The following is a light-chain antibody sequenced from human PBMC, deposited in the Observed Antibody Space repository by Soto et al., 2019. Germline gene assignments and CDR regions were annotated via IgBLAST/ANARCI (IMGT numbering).Light chain of an antibody. CDR2: EVT. V-gene: IGLV2-11*01. Sequence: QSALTQPRSVSGSPGQSVTISCTGTSSDVGGYQFVSWYQQYPGKAPKVMIYEVTKRPSGVPDRFSGSKSGNTASLTVSGLQADDEADYYCASNAGSRHAWVFGGGTKVTVL. CDR1: SSDVGGYQF. CDR3: ASNAGSRHAWV. J-gene: IGLJ3*02.